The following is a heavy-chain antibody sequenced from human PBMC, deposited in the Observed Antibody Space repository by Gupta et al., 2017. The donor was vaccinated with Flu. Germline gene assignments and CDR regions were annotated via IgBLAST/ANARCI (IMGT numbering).Heavy chain of an antibody. CDR3: ARDRDGDYVVY. D-gene: IGHD4-17*01. CDR1: SSYN. CDR2: ISSSSSYI. Sequence: SSYNMNWVRQAPGKGLEWVSSISSSSSYIYYTDSVKGRFTISRDNAKNSLYLQMNSLRAEDTAVYYCARDRDGDYVVYWGQGTLVTVSS. J-gene: IGHJ4*02. V-gene: IGHV3-21*01.